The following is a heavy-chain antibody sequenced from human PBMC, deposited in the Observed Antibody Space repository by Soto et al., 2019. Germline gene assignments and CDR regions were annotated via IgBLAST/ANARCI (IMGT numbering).Heavy chain of an antibody. CDR1: GFTFSSYS. Sequence: EVQLVESGGGLVQPGGSLRLSCAASGFTFSSYSMNWVRQAPGKGLEWVSYISSSSSTIYYADSVKGRFTISRDNAKNSLYLQMNSLRDEDTAVYYCARDPGYSSSWSKYYYYYGMDVWGQGTTVPVSS. D-gene: IGHD6-13*01. V-gene: IGHV3-48*02. CDR3: ARDPGYSSSWSKYYYYYGMDV. J-gene: IGHJ6*02. CDR2: ISSSSSTI.